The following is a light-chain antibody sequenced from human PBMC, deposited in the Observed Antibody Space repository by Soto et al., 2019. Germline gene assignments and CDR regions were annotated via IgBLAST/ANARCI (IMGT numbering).Light chain of an antibody. CDR1: QSVSSSY. CDR2: GAS. V-gene: IGKV3-20*01. J-gene: IGKJ4*01. Sequence: EIVLTQSPGTLSLSPGERATLSCRASQSVSSSYLAWYQQKPGQAPRLLIYGASSRATGIPDRFSGSGSGTDFTLTISRLEPEDFAVYYCQQYGSSRVTFGRGTKVEIK. CDR3: QQYGSSRVT.